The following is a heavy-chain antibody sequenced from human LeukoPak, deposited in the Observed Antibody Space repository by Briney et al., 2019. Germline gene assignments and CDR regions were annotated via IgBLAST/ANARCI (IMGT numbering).Heavy chain of an antibody. CDR3: ARVVGIAAAGPLGY. CDR1: GFTFYDYG. D-gene: IGHD6-13*01. J-gene: IGHJ4*02. CDR2: INWNGGST. Sequence: GGSLRLSFAASGFTFYDYGMSWVRQAPGKGLEWVSGINWNGGSTGYADSVKGRFTISRDNAKNSLYLQMNSLRAEDTALYYCARVVGIAAAGPLGYWGQGTLVTVSS. V-gene: IGHV3-20*03.